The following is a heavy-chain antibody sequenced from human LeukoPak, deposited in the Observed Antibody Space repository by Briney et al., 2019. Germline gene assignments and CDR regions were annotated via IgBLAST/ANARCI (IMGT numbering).Heavy chain of an antibody. CDR3: AKVVVVVPAAMMDYFDY. CDR2: ISGSGGST. Sequence: PGGSLRLSCAASGFTFSSYAMSWVRQAPGKGLEWDSAISGSGGSTYYADSVKGRFTISRDNSKNTLYLQMNSLRAEDTAVYYCAKVVVVVPAAMMDYFDYWGQGTLVAVSS. D-gene: IGHD2-2*01. CDR1: GFTFSSYA. J-gene: IGHJ4*02. V-gene: IGHV3-23*01.